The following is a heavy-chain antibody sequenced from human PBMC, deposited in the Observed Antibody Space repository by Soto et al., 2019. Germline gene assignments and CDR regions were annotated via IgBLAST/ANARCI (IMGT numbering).Heavy chain of an antibody. Sequence: QLQLVESGGGVVQPGRSLRLSCAASGFTFSANGMHWVRQAPGTGLEWVAVISYDGSDKYYADSVKGRFTISRDNSKNRLYLQMNSLRAEDTAVYYCATMERLFDYWGQGTLVTVSS. CDR2: ISYDGSDK. D-gene: IGHD3-3*01. CDR1: GFTFSANG. V-gene: IGHV3-30*03. CDR3: ATMERLFDY. J-gene: IGHJ4*02.